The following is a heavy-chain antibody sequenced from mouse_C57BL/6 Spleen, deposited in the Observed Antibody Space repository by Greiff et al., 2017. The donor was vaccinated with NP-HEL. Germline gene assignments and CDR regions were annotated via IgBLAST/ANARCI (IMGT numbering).Heavy chain of an antibody. CDR3: AREGDYYGSSYGDAMDY. J-gene: IGHJ4*01. V-gene: IGHV1-61*01. CDR2: IYPSDSET. CDR1: GYTFTSYW. D-gene: IGHD1-1*01. Sequence: QVQLQQPGAELVRPGSSVKLSCKASGYTFTSYWMDWVKQRPGQGLEWIGNIYPSDSETHYNQKFKDKATLTVDKSSSTAYMQLSSLTSEDFGGYYWAREGDYYGSSYGDAMDYWGQGTSVTVSS.